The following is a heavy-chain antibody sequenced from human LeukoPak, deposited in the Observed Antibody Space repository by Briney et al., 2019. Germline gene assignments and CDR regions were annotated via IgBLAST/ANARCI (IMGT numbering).Heavy chain of an antibody. CDR2: IRSKANSYAT. Sequence: QSGGSLRLSCAASGFTFSGSAMHWVRQASGKGLEWVGRIRSKANSYATAYAASVKGRFTISRDSSKNTLFLHMNTLRAEDTAIYYCAKDRTVGASYWYFDLWGRGTLVTVSS. J-gene: IGHJ2*01. D-gene: IGHD1-26*01. CDR1: GFTFSGSA. V-gene: IGHV3-73*01. CDR3: AKDRTVGASYWYFDL.